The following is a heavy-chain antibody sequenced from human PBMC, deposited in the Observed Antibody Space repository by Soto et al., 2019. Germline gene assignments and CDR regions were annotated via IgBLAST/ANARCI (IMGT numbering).Heavy chain of an antibody. CDR3: AKEGIGGIFGAGGFDP. D-gene: IGHD3-3*01. V-gene: IGHV3-53*01. Sequence: GGSRRRSWAASGFIVSYTYMNWVRQAPGKGLEWVSVIYRGGDTYYADSVKGRFTISRDNSTVYLQMNNLRAEDTAMYYCAKEGIGGIFGAGGFDPWGQGTLVTVSS. CDR1: GFIVSYTY. J-gene: IGHJ5*02. CDR2: IYRGGDT.